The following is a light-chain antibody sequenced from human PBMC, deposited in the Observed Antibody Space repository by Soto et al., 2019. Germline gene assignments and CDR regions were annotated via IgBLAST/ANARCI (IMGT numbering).Light chain of an antibody. CDR3: QHYNNWPPWT. CDR1: QSVSNN. CDR2: GAS. Sequence: EIVLTQSPGTLSLSQGERATLSCRAIQSVSNNYLAWYQQKPGQAPRLLIYGASNRATGIPDRFSGSGSGTEFTLTISTLQSEDFAIYYCQHYNNWPPWTFGQGTKVDIK. V-gene: IGKV3D-15*01. J-gene: IGKJ1*01.